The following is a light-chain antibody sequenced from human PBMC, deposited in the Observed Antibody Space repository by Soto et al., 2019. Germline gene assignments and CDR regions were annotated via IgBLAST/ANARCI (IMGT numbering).Light chain of an antibody. Sequence: QSVLTQPPSASGTPGQRVTISCSGSSSNIGSNTVNWYQQLPGTAPKLLIYSDNQRPSGVPDRFSGSKSVTSASLAISGLQSEDEADYYCASWDDRLGAVIFGGGTKLTVL. CDR3: ASWDDRLGAVI. CDR1: SSNIGSNT. V-gene: IGLV1-44*01. J-gene: IGLJ2*01. CDR2: SDN.